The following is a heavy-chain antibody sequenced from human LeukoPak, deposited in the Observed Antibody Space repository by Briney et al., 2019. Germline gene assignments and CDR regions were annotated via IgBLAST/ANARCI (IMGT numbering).Heavy chain of an antibody. CDR3: ARDSWESGLDYFDY. Sequence: GGSLRLSCAASGFTFSSYWMHWVRQAPGKGLVGVSRINSDGSSASYADSVKGRFTISRDNAKNTLYLQMNSLRAEDTAVYYCARDSWESGLDYFDYWGQGTLVTVSS. CDR1: GFTFSSYW. V-gene: IGHV3-74*01. D-gene: IGHD1-26*01. J-gene: IGHJ4*02. CDR2: INSDGSSA.